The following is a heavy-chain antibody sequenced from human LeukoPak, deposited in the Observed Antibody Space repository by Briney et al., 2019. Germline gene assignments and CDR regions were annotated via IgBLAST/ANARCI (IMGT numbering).Heavy chain of an antibody. J-gene: IGHJ3*02. V-gene: IGHV4-59*01. CDR1: GGSIGTYY. D-gene: IGHD1-1*01. CDR3: ARAQSGTYAFDI. CDR2: IYYSVST. Sequence: PSETLSLTCTVSGGSIGTYYWNWARQSPGKGLGWIGYIYYSVSTGYNPSLKSRVTISVDTSENQLSLKLSSVTPADTAVYYCARAQSGTYAFDIWGQGTMVTVSS.